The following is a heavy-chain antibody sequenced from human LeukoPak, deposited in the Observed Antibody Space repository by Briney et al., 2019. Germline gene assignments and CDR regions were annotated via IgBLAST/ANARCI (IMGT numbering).Heavy chain of an antibody. CDR3: ARSYYGSGSYQGY. CDR2: INHSGST. V-gene: IGHV4-34*01. CDR1: GGSFSGYY. J-gene: IGHJ4*02. D-gene: IGHD3-10*01. Sequence: SETLSLTCAVYGGSFSGYYWSWIRQPPGKGLEWIGEINHSGSTNYNPSLKSRVTISVDTSKNQFSLKLSSVTAADTAVYYCARSYYGSGSYQGYWGQGTLVTVSS.